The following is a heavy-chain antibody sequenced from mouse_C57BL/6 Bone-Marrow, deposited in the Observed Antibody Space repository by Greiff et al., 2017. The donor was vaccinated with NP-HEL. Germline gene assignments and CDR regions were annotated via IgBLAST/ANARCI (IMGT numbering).Heavy chain of an antibody. CDR3: ARDRGDYDGYFDV. CDR2: ISDGGSYT. V-gene: IGHV5-4*01. J-gene: IGHJ1*03. D-gene: IGHD2-4*01. Sequence: EVKLVESGGGLVKPGGSLKLSCAASGFTFSSYAMSWVRQTPEKRLEWVATISDGGSYTYYPDNVKGRFTISRDNAKNNLYLQMSHLKSEDTAMYYCARDRGDYDGYFDVWGTGTTVTVSS. CDR1: GFTFSSYA.